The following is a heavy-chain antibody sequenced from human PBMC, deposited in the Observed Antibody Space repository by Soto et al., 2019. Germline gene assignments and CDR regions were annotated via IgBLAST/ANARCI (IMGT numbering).Heavy chain of an antibody. D-gene: IGHD2-15*01. J-gene: IGHJ5*01. CDR1: VDSISTVDYF. Sequence: PSETLSLTCSVSVDSISTVDYFWAWIRQPPGQALEYIGYIYKSTTTYYNPSFESRVAISLDTSKSQFSLNVTSVTAADTAVYFCARGRYCLTGRCFPNWFDSWGQGTLVTV. V-gene: IGHV4-30-4*01. CDR2: IYKSTTT. CDR3: ARGRYCLTGRCFPNWFDS.